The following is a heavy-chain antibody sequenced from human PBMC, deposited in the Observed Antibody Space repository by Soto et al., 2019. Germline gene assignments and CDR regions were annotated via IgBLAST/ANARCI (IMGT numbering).Heavy chain of an antibody. CDR2: MIPILGIA. CDR3: ASSSGSSPNDYYYGMDV. J-gene: IGHJ6*02. Sequence: ASVKVSCKASGGTFSSYTISWVRQAPGQGLEWMGRMIPILGIANYAQKFQGRVTITADKSTSTAYMELSSLRSEDTAVYYCASSSGSSPNDYYYGMDVWGQGTTLTVSS. D-gene: IGHD3-10*01. CDR1: GGTFSSYT. V-gene: IGHV1-69*02.